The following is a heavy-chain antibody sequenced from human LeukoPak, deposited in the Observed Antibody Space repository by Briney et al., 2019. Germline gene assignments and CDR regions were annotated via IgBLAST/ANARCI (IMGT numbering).Heavy chain of an antibody. CDR2: ISGSGDST. V-gene: IGHV3-23*01. CDR1: GFSFISYA. CDR3: AKVASSCSSTSCYMDAFDI. Sequence: GASLRLSCGASGFSFISYAMSWVRQAPGKGLEWVSGISGSGDSTYYADSVKGRFTLSRDNSKNTVYLQMNSLRAEDTAVYYCAKVASSCSSTSCYMDAFDIWGQGTMVTVSS. J-gene: IGHJ3*02. D-gene: IGHD2-2*02.